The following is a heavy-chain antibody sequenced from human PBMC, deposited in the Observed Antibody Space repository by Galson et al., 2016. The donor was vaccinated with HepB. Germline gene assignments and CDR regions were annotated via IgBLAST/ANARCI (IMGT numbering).Heavy chain of an antibody. CDR3: AINSLIVVVISNEFDY. CDR1: GGTFASYA. D-gene: IGHD3-22*01. CDR2: IIPIFGTP. J-gene: IGHJ4*02. Sequence: SVKVSCKASGGTFASYAISWVRQAPGQGLEWMGGIIPIFGTPEYAQKFQDRVTITADKSTNTAYMELSSLTSEDTAVYYCAINSLIVVVISNEFDYWGQGTLVIVSS. V-gene: IGHV1-69*06.